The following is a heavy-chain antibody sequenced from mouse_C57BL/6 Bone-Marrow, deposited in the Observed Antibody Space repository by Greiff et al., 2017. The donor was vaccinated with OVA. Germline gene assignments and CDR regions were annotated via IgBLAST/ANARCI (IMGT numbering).Heavy chain of an antibody. CDR1: GYTFTDYY. D-gene: IGHD2-3*01. Sequence: VVEPGASVKISCKASGYTFTDYYMNWVKQSHGKSLEWNGDIHPNNGGTSYNQKFKGKATLTVDKSSSTAYMELRSLTSKDSAVYYCASGYDGYYAWFAYWGQGTLVTVSA. J-gene: IGHJ3*01. CDR2: IHPNNGGT. CDR3: ASGYDGYYAWFAY. V-gene: IGHV1-26*01.